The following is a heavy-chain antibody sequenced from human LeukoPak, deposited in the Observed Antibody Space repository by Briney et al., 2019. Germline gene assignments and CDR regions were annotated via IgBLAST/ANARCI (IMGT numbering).Heavy chain of an antibody. CDR2: IRQDGSEK. CDR3: ARRLKSYYYDSSGYPFDY. D-gene: IGHD3-22*01. CDR1: GFTFSNYI. J-gene: IGHJ4*02. Sequence: PGRSLRLSCAASGFTFSNYIMHWVRQAPGKGLEWVANIRQDGSEKYYVDSVKGRFTISRDNAKNSLYLQMNSLRTEDTAVYYCARRLKSYYYDSSGYPFDYWGQGTLVTVSS. V-gene: IGHV3-7*01.